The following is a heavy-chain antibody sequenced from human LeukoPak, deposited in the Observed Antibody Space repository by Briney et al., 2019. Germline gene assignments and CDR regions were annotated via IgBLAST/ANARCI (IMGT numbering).Heavy chain of an antibody. CDR3: ARQLAVAAHDAFDI. D-gene: IGHD6-19*01. J-gene: IGHJ3*02. CDR1: GYRFTNYW. CDR2: IYPGDSET. Sequence: GESPKISCKGSGYRFTNYWIGWVRQMPGKGLEWMGIIYPGDSETRYSPSFQGQVTISADKSISTAYLQWSSLKASDTAMYYCARQLAVAAHDAFDIWGQGTMVTVSS. V-gene: IGHV5-51*01.